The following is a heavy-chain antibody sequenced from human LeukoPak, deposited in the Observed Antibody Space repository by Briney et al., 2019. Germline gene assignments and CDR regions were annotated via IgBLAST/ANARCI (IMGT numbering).Heavy chain of an antibody. D-gene: IGHD5-12*01. CDR3: ARVYSGYDSALDS. CDR2: ISGSGGST. J-gene: IGHJ4*02. CDR1: GFTFSSYG. V-gene: IGHV3-23*01. Sequence: GGSLRLSCAASGFTFSSYGMSWVRQAPGKGLEWVSAISGSGGSTYYADSVKGRFTISRDNSKNTVYLQMYNLRAEDTAVYYCARVYSGYDSALDSWGQGTLVTVSS.